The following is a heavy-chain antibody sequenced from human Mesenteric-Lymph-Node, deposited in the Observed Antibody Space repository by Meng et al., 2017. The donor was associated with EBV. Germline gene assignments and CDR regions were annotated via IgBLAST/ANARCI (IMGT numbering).Heavy chain of an antibody. Sequence: EVQLXXXXXGVVXPXXXLRRXXXASGFTFSSNWMHCVRQEAPGKGLVWVSGISPSAINTYYAESVKGRFTVSRDNSRNTLYLQMSSLRAEDTALYFCAKDPVMMAAAYYFDYWGQGTLVTVSS. CDR2: ISPSAINT. CDR1: GFTFSSNW. D-gene: IGHD3-16*01. V-gene: IGHV3-23*01. J-gene: IGHJ4*02. CDR3: AKDPVMMAAAYYFDY.